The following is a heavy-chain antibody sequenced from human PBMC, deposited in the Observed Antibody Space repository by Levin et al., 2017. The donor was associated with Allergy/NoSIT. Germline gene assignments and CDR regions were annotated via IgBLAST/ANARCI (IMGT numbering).Heavy chain of an antibody. D-gene: IGHD6-19*01. CDR1: GYTFTSYD. CDR2: MNPNSGNT. CDR3: ARGGSSGWYKWFDP. V-gene: IGHV1-8*01. Sequence: GGSLRLSCKASGYTFTSYDINWVRQATGQGLEWMGWMNPNSGNTGYAQKFQGRVTMTRNTSISTAYMELSSLRSEDTAVYYCARGGSSGWYKWFDPWGQGTLVTVSS. J-gene: IGHJ5*02.